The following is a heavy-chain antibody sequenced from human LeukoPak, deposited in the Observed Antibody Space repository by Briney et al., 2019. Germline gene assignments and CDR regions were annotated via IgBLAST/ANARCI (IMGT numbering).Heavy chain of an antibody. CDR1: GFTFSSYA. D-gene: IGHD3-10*01. Sequence: GGSVRLSCAASGFTFSSYAMSWVRQAPGKGLEWVSAISGSGGSTYYADSVKGRFTISRDNAKNTLYLHMDSLRAEDTAVYFCTRGGVDYWGQGTLVTVSS. CDR2: ISGSGGST. V-gene: IGHV3-23*01. J-gene: IGHJ4*02. CDR3: TRGGVDY.